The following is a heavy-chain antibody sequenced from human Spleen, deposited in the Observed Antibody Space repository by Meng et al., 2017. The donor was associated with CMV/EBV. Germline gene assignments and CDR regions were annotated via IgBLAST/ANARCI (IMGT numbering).Heavy chain of an antibody. V-gene: IGHV3-30-3*01. CDR2: ISYDGSNK. CDR3: ARVRGYSSVLDAFDI. CDR1: GFTFSSYA. Sequence: GGSRRLSCTASGFTFSSYAMHWVRQAPGKVLEWEAVISYDGSNKYYADSVKGRFTISRDNSKNTLYLQMNSLRAEDTAVYYCARVRGYSSVLDAFDIWGQGTMVTVSS. D-gene: IGHD6-25*01. J-gene: IGHJ3*02.